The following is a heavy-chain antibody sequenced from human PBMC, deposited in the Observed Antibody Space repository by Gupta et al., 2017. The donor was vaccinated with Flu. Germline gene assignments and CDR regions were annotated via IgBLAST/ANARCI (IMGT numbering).Heavy chain of an antibody. CDR2: INEIGTT. CDR1: FSGYY. Sequence: FSGYYWTWIRQPPAKGLEWIGEINEIGTTNYNPSLRSRLIISVDTSKNQVSLTLLSVTAADTAMYYCARKGPDLSIATNNWGQGTLVTVSS. D-gene: IGHD6-6*01. J-gene: IGHJ4*02. V-gene: IGHV4-34*01. CDR3: ARKGPDLSIATNN.